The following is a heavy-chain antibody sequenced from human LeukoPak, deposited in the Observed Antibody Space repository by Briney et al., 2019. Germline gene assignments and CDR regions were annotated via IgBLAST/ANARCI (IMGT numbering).Heavy chain of an antibody. CDR2: FYSGGST. J-gene: IGHJ4*02. Sequence: GGSLRLSCVASGFTVSSNYMSWVRQAPGKGLEWLSVFYSGGSTYYADSVNGRFTMSRDNSKNTLYLQMNGLRVEDTAVYYRARVSPFDYWGQGTQVTVSS. CDR1: GFTVSSNY. V-gene: IGHV3-66*01. CDR3: ARVSPFDY.